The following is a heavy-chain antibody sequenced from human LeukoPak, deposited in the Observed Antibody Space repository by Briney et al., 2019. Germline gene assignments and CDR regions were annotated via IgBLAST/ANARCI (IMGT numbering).Heavy chain of an antibody. CDR2: IYPGDSDT. CDR1: GYNFTNYW. J-gene: IGHJ3*02. V-gene: IGHV5-51*01. Sequence: GESLKISCKGSGYNFTNYWIAWVRQMPGKGLEWMGIIYPGDSDTRYSPSFQGQVTISSDKSISTAYLQWSSLKASDTAMFYCVRRGFGGVVLDAFDIWGQGTMVTVSS. D-gene: IGHD3-16*01. CDR3: VRRGFGGVVLDAFDI.